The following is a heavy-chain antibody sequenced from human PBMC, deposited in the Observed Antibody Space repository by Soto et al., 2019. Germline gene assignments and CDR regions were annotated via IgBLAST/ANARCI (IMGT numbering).Heavy chain of an antibody. Sequence: GGSLRLSCAASGFTFSTYGMHWVRQAPGKGLEWVAVIWFDGTKKYYANSVKGRFTISRDTSKNMLYLQMNSLRAEDTAIYYCAKDSHWAIISPTHDYWGHGTLVTVSS. J-gene: IGHJ4*01. CDR3: AKDSHWAIISPTHDY. CDR1: GFTFSTYG. CDR2: IWFDGTKK. V-gene: IGHV3-33*06. D-gene: IGHD2-2*01.